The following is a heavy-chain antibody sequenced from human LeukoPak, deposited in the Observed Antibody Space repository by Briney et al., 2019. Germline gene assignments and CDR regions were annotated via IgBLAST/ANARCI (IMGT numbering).Heavy chain of an antibody. D-gene: IGHD3-3*01. Sequence: GGSLRLSCAASGFTFSSYAMSWVRQAPGKGLEGVSAITSGANTYYADSVKGRFTISRDNSKNTLYLQMNSLRAEDTAVYYCAKDLGLWSGYYTFDHWGQGTLVTVSS. CDR1: GFTFSSYA. CDR3: AKDLGLWSGYYTFDH. CDR2: ITSGANT. V-gene: IGHV3-23*01. J-gene: IGHJ4*02.